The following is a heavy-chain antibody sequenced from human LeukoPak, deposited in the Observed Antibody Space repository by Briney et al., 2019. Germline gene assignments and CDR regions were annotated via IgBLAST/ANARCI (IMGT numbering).Heavy chain of an antibody. V-gene: IGHV3-33*01. CDR2: IWYDGSNK. Sequence: GGSLRLSCAASGFTFSSYGMHWVRQAPGKGLEWVAVIWYDGSNKYYADSVKGRFTISRDNSKNTLYLQMNSLRAEDTAVYYCARRSSGYFLYYFDYWGQGTLATVSS. CDR1: GFTFSSYG. D-gene: IGHD3-22*01. J-gene: IGHJ4*02. CDR3: ARRSSGYFLYYFDY.